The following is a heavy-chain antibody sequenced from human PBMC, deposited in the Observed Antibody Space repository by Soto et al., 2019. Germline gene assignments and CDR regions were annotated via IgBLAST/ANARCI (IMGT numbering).Heavy chain of an antibody. D-gene: IGHD2-8*01. Sequence: QVQLQESGPGLVKPSQNLSVTCTVSGGSISSGDYYWSWIRRHPGKGLKWIGYIYYSGSTYYNPSLSRRLTISVDTSKNQCSLKLSSVTAADTAVYYCAIWCSDSRQGFDHWGKGTLVTVSS. CDR3: AIWCSDSRQGFDH. CDR2: IYYSGST. V-gene: IGHV4-31*03. CDR1: GGSISSGDYY. J-gene: IGHJ5*02.